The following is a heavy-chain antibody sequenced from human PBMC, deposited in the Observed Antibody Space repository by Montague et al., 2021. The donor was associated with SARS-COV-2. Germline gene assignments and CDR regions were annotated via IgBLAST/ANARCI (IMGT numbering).Heavy chain of an antibody. CDR2: IDWDDDK. CDR3: ARMSYDSSGYPSLAFDI. Sequence: PALVKPTQTLTLTCTFSGFSLSTSGMCVSWIRQPPGKALEWLALIDWDDDKYYSASLKTRLTISKDTSKNQVVPTMTNMDPVDTATYYCARMSYDSSGYPSLAFDIWGQGTMVTVSS. J-gene: IGHJ3*02. CDR1: GFSLSTSGMC. D-gene: IGHD3-22*01. V-gene: IGHV2-70*01.